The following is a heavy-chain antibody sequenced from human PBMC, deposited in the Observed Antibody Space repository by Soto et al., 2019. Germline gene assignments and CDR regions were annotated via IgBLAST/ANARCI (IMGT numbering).Heavy chain of an antibody. J-gene: IGHJ4*02. Sequence: PGGSLRLSCAASGFTFSNAWMSWVRQAPGKGLEWVGRIKSKTDGGTTDYAAPVKGRFTISRDDSKNTLSLQMNSLKTEDTAVYYCTTAPLTYCSGGSCYGLDYWGQGTLVTVSS. V-gene: IGHV3-15*01. CDR3: TTAPLTYCSGGSCYGLDY. CDR1: GFTFSNAW. D-gene: IGHD2-15*01. CDR2: IKSKTDGGTT.